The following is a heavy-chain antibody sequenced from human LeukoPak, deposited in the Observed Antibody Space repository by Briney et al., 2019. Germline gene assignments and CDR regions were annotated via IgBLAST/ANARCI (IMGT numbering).Heavy chain of an antibody. J-gene: IGHJ4*02. CDR1: GGSFSGYY. CDR3: ARLTLRKSGSRTFDY. V-gene: IGHV4-34*01. D-gene: IGHD6-13*01. Sequence: PSETLSLTCAVYGGSFSGYYWSWIRQPPGKGLEWIGEINHSGSTNYNPSLKSRVTISVDTSKNQFSLKLSSVTAADTAVYYCARLTLRKSGSRTFDYWGQGTLVTVSS. CDR2: INHSGST.